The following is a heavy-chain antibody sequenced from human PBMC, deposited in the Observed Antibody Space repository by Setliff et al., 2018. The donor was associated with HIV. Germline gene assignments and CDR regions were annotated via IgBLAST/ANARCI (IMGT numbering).Heavy chain of an antibody. D-gene: IGHD5-12*01. Sequence: GASVKVSCKASGGNFRFYAFSWVRQATGQGLEWMGWINPNSGNAGYAQKFQDRVTMTTDRSTSTAYMELRSLRSDDTAVYYCARDVGRDGYCFDHWGQGTLVTVSS. J-gene: IGHJ4*02. CDR3: ARDVGRDGYCFDH. V-gene: IGHV1-18*01. CDR1: GGNFRFYA. CDR2: INPNSGNA.